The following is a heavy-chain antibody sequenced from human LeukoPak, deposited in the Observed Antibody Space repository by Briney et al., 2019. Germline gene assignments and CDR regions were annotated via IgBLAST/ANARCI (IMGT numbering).Heavy chain of an antibody. CDR3: ARDRGSSSWDYYYYMDV. V-gene: IGHV3-48*01. CDR1: GFIFSSYS. J-gene: IGHJ6*03. Sequence: GSLRLSCAASGFIFSSYSMNWVRQAPGKGLEWVSYISSSSNTIYYADSVKGRFTISRDNAKNSLSLQMNSLSAEDTAVYYCARDRGSSSWDYYYYMDVWGKGTTVTVSS. D-gene: IGHD6-6*01. CDR2: ISSSSNTI.